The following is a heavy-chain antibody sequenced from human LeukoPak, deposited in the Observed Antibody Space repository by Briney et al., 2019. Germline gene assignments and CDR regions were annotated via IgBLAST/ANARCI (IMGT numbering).Heavy chain of an antibody. Sequence: SETLSLTCTVSGGSISSSSYYWGWIRQSPEKGLEWIGSTYDNPSLKSRVTISVDTSKNQFFLKLTSVTASESAVYYCARSKIGPAGPHYFDYWGQGTLVTVSS. CDR2: GST. CDR1: GGSISSSSYY. CDR3: ARSKIGPAGPHYFDY. J-gene: IGHJ4*02. V-gene: IGHV4-61*05. D-gene: IGHD6-13*01.